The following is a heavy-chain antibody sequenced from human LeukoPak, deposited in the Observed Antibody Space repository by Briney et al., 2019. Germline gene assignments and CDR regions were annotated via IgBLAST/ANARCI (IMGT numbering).Heavy chain of an antibody. CDR3: ARNWGPDPDAFDI. CDR2: ISQSGST. J-gene: IGHJ3*02. V-gene: IGHV4-38-2*02. CDR1: GYSISSGYY. D-gene: IGHD7-27*01. Sequence: KPSETLSLTCTVSGYSISSGYYWGWIRQPPGKGLEWIGTISQSGSTYYNPSLKSRVTISVDASNNQFSLKLSSVTAADTAVYYCARNWGPDPDAFDIWGQGTRVTVSS.